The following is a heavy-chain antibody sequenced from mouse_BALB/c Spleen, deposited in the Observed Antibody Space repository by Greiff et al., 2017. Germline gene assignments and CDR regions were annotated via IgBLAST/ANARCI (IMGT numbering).Heavy chain of an antibody. CDR1: GYTFTSYY. CDR2: INPSNGGT. J-gene: IGHJ2*01. CDR3: TRSYYAYFDY. D-gene: IGHD1-1*01. V-gene: IGHV1S81*02. Sequence: QVQLQQSGAELVKPGASVKLSCKASGYTFTSYYMYWVKQRPGQGLEWIGEINPSNGGTNFNEKFKSKATLTVDKSSSTAYMQLSSLTSEDSAVYYCTRSYYAYFDYWGQGTTLTVSS.